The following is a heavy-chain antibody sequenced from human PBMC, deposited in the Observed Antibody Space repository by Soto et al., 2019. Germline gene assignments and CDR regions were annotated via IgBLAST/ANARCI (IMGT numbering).Heavy chain of an antibody. CDR2: ISYDGSNK. CDR3: AKEWKQLDWRYYYSGMDV. CDR1: RVTFSSYG. J-gene: IGHJ6*04. V-gene: IGHV3-30*18. D-gene: IGHD6-13*01. Sequence: PSGSLWLSCAACRVTFSSYGMHWVRQAPGKGLEWVAVISYDGSNKYYADSVKGRFTISRDNSKNTLYLQMNSLRAEDTAVYYCAKEWKQLDWRYYYSGMDVWGKGTTVTAPQ.